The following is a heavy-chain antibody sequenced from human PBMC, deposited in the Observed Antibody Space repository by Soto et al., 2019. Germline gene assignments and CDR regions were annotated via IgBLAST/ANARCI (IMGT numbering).Heavy chain of an antibody. J-gene: IGHJ6*03. CDR2: ISGSGGST. Sequence: GGSLRLSCAASGFTFSSYAMSWVRQAPGKGLEWVSAISGSGGSTYYADSVKGRFTISRDNSKNTLYLQMNSLRAEDTAVYYCAKDLGRDDYIWGSYRYYYYYYMDVWGKGTTVTVS. V-gene: IGHV3-23*01. CDR1: GFTFSSYA. CDR3: AKDLGRDDYIWGSYRYYYYYYMDV. D-gene: IGHD3-16*02.